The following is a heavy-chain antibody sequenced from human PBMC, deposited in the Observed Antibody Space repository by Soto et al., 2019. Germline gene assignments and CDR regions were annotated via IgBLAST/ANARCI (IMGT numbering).Heavy chain of an antibody. J-gene: IGHJ6*02. V-gene: IGHV4-31*01. Sequence: QVQLQESGPGLVKPSQTLSLTCTVSGGSISSGGYYWTWIRQHPGKGLEWIGYNYYSGITYYNPSLKRQVTISLDTSKNQFSLKLSSVTAADTAVYYCARGSSIAGLYYGMDVWGQGTTVTVSS. CDR3: ARGSSIAGLYYGMDV. D-gene: IGHD6-6*01. CDR1: GGSISSGGYY. CDR2: NYYSGIT.